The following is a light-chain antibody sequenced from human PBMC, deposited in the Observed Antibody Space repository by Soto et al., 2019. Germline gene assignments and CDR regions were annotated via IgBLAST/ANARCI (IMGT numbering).Light chain of an antibody. CDR1: SSNIGSNT. CDR3: AAWDDSLNGRV. V-gene: IGLV1-44*01. J-gene: IGLJ3*02. CDR2: SNN. Sequence: QSVLTQPPSASGTPGQRVTISCSGSSSNIGSNTVNWYQQLPGTAPKLLIYSNNQRPSGVPDRFSGSKSGTSASLVISGLQYEDEDDYYCAAWDDSLNGRVFGGGTKLTVL.